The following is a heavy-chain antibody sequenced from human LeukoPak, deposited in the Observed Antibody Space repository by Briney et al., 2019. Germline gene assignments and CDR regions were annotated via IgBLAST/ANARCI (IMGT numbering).Heavy chain of an antibody. CDR2: ISSGSSNK. CDR1: GFTFSSYS. Sequence: GGSLRLSCAASGFTFSSYSMNWVRQTPAKGLEWVSYISSGSSNKYYADFVKGRFTISRDNSKNTLYLQKNSLRAEDTAVYYCARDRGYYDSSGYIDYWGQGTLVTVSS. D-gene: IGHD3-22*01. CDR3: ARDRGYYDSSGYIDY. J-gene: IGHJ4*02. V-gene: IGHV3-48*01.